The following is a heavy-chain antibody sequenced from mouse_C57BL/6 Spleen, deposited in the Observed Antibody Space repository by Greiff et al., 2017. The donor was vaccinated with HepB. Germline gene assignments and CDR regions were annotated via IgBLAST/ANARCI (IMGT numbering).Heavy chain of an antibody. J-gene: IGHJ4*01. Sequence: VQGVESGAELARPGASVKLSCKASGYTFTSYGISWVKQRTGQGLEWIGEIYPRSGNTYYNEKFKGKATLTADKSSSTAYMELRSLTSEDSAVYFCARWSITTVVGYAMDYWGQGTSVTVSS. CDR3: ARWSITTVVGYAMDY. CDR2: IYPRSGNT. V-gene: IGHV1-81*01. D-gene: IGHD1-1*01. CDR1: GYTFTSYG.